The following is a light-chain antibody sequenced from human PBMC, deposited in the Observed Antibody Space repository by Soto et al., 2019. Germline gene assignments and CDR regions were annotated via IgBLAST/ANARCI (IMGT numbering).Light chain of an antibody. CDR3: QQYNSYSGYT. V-gene: IGKV1-5*03. J-gene: IGKJ2*01. Sequence: DIQTTQSPSTLSASVGDGVTITCRASQSISSWLAWYQQKPGKAPKLLIYKASSLESGVPSRFSGSGSGTEFTLTISSLQPDDFAAYYCQQYNSYSGYTFGQGTKLEIK. CDR2: KAS. CDR1: QSISSW.